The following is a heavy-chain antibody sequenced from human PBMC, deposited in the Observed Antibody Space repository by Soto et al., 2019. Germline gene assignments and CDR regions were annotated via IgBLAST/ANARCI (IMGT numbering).Heavy chain of an antibody. J-gene: IGHJ5*02. CDR1: GFSLSTAGVG. CDR3: AHTREDAFDFWSGYYSTNWFDP. CDR2: IYWNNDK. V-gene: IGHV2-5*01. D-gene: IGHD3-3*01. Sequence: QITLKESGPTLVEPTQTLTLTCTFSGFSLSTAGVGVGWIRQSPGRTLEWLAVIYWNNDKRYSSSLKSRLTITKDTLNNQVVLTLTNMDRVDTGTYYCAHTREDAFDFWSGYYSTNWFDPWGPGTLVTVSP.